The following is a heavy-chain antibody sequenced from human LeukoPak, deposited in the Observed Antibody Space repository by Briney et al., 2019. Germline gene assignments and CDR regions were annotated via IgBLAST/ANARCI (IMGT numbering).Heavy chain of an antibody. CDR1: GGCFSGYY. CDR3: ARSYSTPIATDY. Sequence: PSETLSLTCAVYGGCFSGYYWSWIRQPPGKGLEWIGEINHSGSTNYNPSLKSRVTISVDTSKNQFSLKLSSVTAADTAVYYCARSYSTPIATDYWGQGTLVTVSS. V-gene: IGHV4-34*01. J-gene: IGHJ4*02. D-gene: IGHD4-11*01. CDR2: INHSGST.